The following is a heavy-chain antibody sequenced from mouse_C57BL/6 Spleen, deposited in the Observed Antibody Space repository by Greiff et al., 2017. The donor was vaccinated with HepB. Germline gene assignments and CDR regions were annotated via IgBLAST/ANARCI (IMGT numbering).Heavy chain of an antibody. J-gene: IGHJ1*03. CDR1: GYAFSSYW. CDR3: ARSGDGFYWYFDV. Sequence: QVHVKQSGAELVKPGASVKISCKASGYAFSSYWMNWVKQRPGKGLEWIGQIYPGDGDTNYNGKFKGKATLTADKSSSTAYMQLSSLTSEDSAVYFCARSGDGFYWYFDVWGTGTTVTVSS. D-gene: IGHD2-3*01. V-gene: IGHV1-80*01. CDR2: IYPGDGDT.